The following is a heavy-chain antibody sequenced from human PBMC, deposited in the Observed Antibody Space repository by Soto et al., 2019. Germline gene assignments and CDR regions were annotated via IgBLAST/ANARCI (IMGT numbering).Heavy chain of an antibody. D-gene: IGHD1-26*01. CDR2: IYPSFHSP. J-gene: IGHJ3*01. V-gene: IGHV1-46*01. CDR3: ALAQVSGTIEIGFSV. Sequence: QVQLVQSGAEVKKPGASVKISCKTSGDTFSHYYMHWVRQAPGQGLEWMSIIYPSFHSPTYSQNFQGRFTVSSDASTLTVYMELSSLKSEDTTISYCALAQVSGTIEIGFSVWGQGTLVTVSS. CDR1: GDTFSHYY.